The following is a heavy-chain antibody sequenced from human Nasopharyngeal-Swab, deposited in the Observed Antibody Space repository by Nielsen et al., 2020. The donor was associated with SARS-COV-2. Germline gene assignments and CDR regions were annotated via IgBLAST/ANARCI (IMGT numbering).Heavy chain of an antibody. CDR3: DRSTSWFDAFDI. CDR2: ISGSGGST. D-gene: IGHD2-2*01. CDR1: GFTFDDYA. J-gene: IGHJ3*02. Sequence: GESLKISCAASGFTFDDYAMSWVRQAPGKGLEWVSAISGSGGSTYYADSVKGRFTISRDNSKNTLYLQMNSLRAEDTAVYYCDRSTSWFDAFDIWGQGTMVTVSS. V-gene: IGHV3-23*01.